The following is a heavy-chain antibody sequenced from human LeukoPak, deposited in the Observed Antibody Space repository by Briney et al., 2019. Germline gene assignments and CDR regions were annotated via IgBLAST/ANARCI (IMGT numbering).Heavy chain of an antibody. Sequence: ASVKVSCKASGYTFTSYYMHWVRRAPGQGLEWMGIINPSGGSTGYAQKFQGRVTMTRDTSTSTVYMELSSLRSEDTAVYYCARLGIAVAGDLDYWGQGTLVTVSS. D-gene: IGHD6-19*01. CDR1: GYTFTSYY. V-gene: IGHV1-46*01. CDR2: INPSGGST. CDR3: ARLGIAVAGDLDY. J-gene: IGHJ4*02.